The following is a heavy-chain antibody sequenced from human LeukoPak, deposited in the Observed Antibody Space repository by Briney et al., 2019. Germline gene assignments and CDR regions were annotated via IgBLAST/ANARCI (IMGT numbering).Heavy chain of an antibody. Sequence: SETLSLTCAVCGGFFSNYYWSGIRQPPGKGLEWIGQINHTGRTNYNPSLKSRVPISVDTHKNQFSLMLSTVTAADTAVFYCARGFPPVSYYYYYMDVWGKGTTVTVSS. V-gene: IGHV4-34*01. CDR3: ARGFPPVSYYYYYMDV. CDR1: GGFFSNYY. CDR2: INHTGRT. J-gene: IGHJ6*03. D-gene: IGHD6-19*01.